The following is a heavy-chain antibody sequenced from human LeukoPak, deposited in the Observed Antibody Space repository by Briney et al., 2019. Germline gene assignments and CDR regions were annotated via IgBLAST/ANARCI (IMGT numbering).Heavy chain of an antibody. D-gene: IGHD2-15*01. Sequence: GGSLRLSCAASGCTFSSYYMTWVHQAPGKGLEWVSSISTSGAYIYYADSVKGRFTISRDNAKNSLYLQMNSLRAEDSAVYYCARYPLSYSDYYMDVWGTGTTVTVSS. CDR2: ISTSGAYI. V-gene: IGHV3-21*01. CDR1: GCTFSSYY. J-gene: IGHJ6*03. CDR3: ARYPLSYSDYYMDV.